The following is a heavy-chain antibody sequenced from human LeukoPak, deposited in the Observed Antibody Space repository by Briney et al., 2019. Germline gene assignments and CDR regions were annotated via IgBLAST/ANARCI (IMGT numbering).Heavy chain of an antibody. CDR3: AKDAGIVGAPPRGMDV. CDR1: GFTFDDYA. V-gene: IGHV3-43D*03. J-gene: IGHJ6*02. D-gene: IGHD1-26*01. CDR2: ISWDGGST. Sequence: GGSLRLSCAASGFTFDDYAMHWVRQAPGKGLEWVSLISWDGGSTYYADSVKGRFTISRDNSKNSLYLQMNSLRAEDTALYYCAKDAGIVGAPPRGMDVWGQGTTVTVSS.